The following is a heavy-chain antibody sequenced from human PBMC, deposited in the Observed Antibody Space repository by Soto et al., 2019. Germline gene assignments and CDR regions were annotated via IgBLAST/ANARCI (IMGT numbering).Heavy chain of an antibody. Sequence: QVQLVQSGAEVKKPGSSVKVSCKASGGTFSSYAISWVRQAPGQGLEWMGGIIPIFGTANYAQKFQGRVTITADESTSTAYMELSSLRSEDTAVNYGARGEIAVAGSDAFDICCQGAMVTVSS. J-gene: IGHJ3*02. CDR2: IIPIFGTA. D-gene: IGHD6-19*01. CDR3: ARGEIAVAGSDAFDI. V-gene: IGHV1-69*01. CDR1: GGTFSSYA.